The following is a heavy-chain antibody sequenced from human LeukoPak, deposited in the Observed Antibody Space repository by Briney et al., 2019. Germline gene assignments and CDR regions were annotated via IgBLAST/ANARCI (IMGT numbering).Heavy chain of an antibody. CDR3: AHTYYYDSSGPLDY. Sequence: KVSGPTLVKPTQTLTLTCTCSGFSLSTSGVGVGWIRQPPGKALEWLAVIYWNEHKYYSSSLKSRLTITKDTSKNQVVLTVTNMDPVDTGTYYCAHTYYYDSSGPLDYWGQGTLVTVSS. CDR1: GFSLSTSGVG. CDR2: IYWNEHK. V-gene: IGHV2-5*01. D-gene: IGHD3-22*01. J-gene: IGHJ4*02.